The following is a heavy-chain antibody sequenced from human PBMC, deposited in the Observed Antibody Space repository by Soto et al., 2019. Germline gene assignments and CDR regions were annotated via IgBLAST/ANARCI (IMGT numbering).Heavy chain of an antibody. Sequence: GGSLRLSCAASGFTFSSYGMHWVRQAPGKGLEWVAVIWYDGSNKYYADSVKGRFTISRDNSKNTLYLQMNSLRAEDTAVYYCARGGIVGAHPYGMDVWGQGTTVTVSS. V-gene: IGHV3-33*01. J-gene: IGHJ6*02. CDR3: ARGGIVGAHPYGMDV. D-gene: IGHD1-26*01. CDR1: GFTFSSYG. CDR2: IWYDGSNK.